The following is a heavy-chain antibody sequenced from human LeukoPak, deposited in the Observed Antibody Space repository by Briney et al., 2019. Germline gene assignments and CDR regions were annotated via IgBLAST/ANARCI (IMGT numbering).Heavy chain of an antibody. Sequence: GSLRLSCAASGFTFSSYSMNWVRQAPGKGLEWVSSISSSSSYIYYADSVKGRFTISRDNAKNSLYLQMNSLRAEDTAVYYCARGEDYYDSSGYQDFDYWGQGTLVTVSS. CDR1: GFTFSSYS. D-gene: IGHD3-22*01. V-gene: IGHV3-21*01. CDR3: ARGEDYYDSSGYQDFDY. CDR2: ISSSSSYI. J-gene: IGHJ4*02.